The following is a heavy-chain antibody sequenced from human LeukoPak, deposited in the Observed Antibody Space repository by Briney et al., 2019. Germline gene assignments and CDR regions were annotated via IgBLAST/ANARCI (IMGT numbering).Heavy chain of an antibody. D-gene: IGHD2-15*01. CDR1: GFTFSSYG. CDR3: ASDLSGDMSD. J-gene: IGHJ3*01. CDR2: ISYDGSNK. V-gene: IGHV3-30*03. Sequence: GGSLRLSCAASGFTFSSYGTHWARQAPGKGLECVAVISYDGSNKYYAASVKGRFTISRDNYKNTLNLQMNSLRDEYTAVCYSASDLSGDMSDWGQGTMVTVSS.